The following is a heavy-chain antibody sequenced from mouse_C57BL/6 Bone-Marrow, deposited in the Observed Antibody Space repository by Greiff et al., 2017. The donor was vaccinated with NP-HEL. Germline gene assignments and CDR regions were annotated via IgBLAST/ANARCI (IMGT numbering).Heavy chain of an antibody. V-gene: IGHV5-17*01. CDR3: ARRYRGLYYYAMDY. J-gene: IGHJ4*01. Sequence: EVQLVESGGGLVKPGGSLKLSCAASGFTFSDYGMHWVRQAPEKGLEWVAYISSGSSNIYYADTVKGRFTISRDNAKNTLFLQMTSLRSEDTAMYYCARRYRGLYYYAMDYWGQGTSVTVSS. CDR2: ISSGSSNI. D-gene: IGHD2-12*01. CDR1: GFTFSDYG.